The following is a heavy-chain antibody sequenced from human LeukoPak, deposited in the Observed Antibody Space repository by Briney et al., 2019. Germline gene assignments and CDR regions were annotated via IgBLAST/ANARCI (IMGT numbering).Heavy chain of an antibody. CDR1: GGSISSYY. CDR3: AKQYYDSSGYPPQYYYYGMDV. CDR2: IYYSGST. D-gene: IGHD3-22*01. J-gene: IGHJ6*02. Sequence: SETLSLTCTVSGGSISSYYWSWIRQPPGEGLEWIGYIYYSGSTNYNPSLKSRVTISVDTSKNQFSLKLSSVTAADTAVYYCAKQYYDSSGYPPQYYYYGMDVWGQGATVTVSS. V-gene: IGHV4-59*08.